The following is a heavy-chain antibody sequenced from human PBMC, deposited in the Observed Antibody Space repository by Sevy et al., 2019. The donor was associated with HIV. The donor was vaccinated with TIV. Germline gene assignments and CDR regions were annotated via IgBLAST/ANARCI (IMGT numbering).Heavy chain of an antibody. CDR3: ASVSLVRGVCFDY. Sequence: GGSLRLSCAASGFTFSDYYMSWIRQAPGKGLEWVSYISSSGSTIYYAGSVKGRFTISRVNAKNSLYLQMISLRAEDTAVCYCASVSLVRGVCFDYWGQGTLVTVSS. CDR2: ISSSGSTI. CDR1: GFTFSDYY. V-gene: IGHV3-11*01. D-gene: IGHD3-10*01. J-gene: IGHJ4*02.